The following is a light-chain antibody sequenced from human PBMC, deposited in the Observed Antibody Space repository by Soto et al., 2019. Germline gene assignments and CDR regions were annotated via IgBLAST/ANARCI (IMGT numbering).Light chain of an antibody. J-gene: IGLJ1*01. Sequence: QSVLTQPPSASVSPGQSVTISCTGTSSDVGAYDYVSWYQQHPGKATKLMIYEINKRPSGVPDRFSGSKSGNTASLTVSGLQAEDEADYYCSSFAGSNNFPYVFGTGTKVTVL. CDR2: EIN. CDR3: SSFAGSNNFPYV. CDR1: SSDVGAYDY. V-gene: IGLV2-8*01.